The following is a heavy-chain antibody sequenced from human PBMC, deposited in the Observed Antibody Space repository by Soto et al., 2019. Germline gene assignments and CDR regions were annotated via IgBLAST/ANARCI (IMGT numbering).Heavy chain of an antibody. Sequence: GGSLRLSCAASGFTFSSFGMHWVRQAPGKGLEWVSLIWYDGSKKSYGDSVKGRFTISRDNSRNTVYLQMNSLRADDTAVYYCARDASYYSLWSGYYPSRNGMDFWGQGSTVTGS. D-gene: IGHD3-3*01. CDR1: GFTFSSFG. V-gene: IGHV3-33*01. J-gene: IGHJ6*02. CDR2: IWYDGSKK. CDR3: ARDASYYSLWSGYYPSRNGMDF.